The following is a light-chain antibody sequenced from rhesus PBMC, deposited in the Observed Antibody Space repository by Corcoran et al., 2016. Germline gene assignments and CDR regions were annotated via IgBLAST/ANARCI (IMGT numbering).Light chain of an antibody. CDR2: QVS. Sequence: VLTQSPLSLAIAPGQPASISCRSSHSLIHSNGNTSLTWYQQKPGQPPRRLIYQVSRRDSGFPDRFSGSVSVTDFTLKISRVEAEEVGVYYCGQGTNVPLTFGGGTKVEIK. CDR3: GQGTNVPLT. V-gene: IGKV2-65*01. J-gene: IGKJ4*01. CDR1: HSLIHSNGNTS.